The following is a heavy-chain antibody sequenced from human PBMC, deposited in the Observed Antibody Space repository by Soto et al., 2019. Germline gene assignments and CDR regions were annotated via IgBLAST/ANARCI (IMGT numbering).Heavy chain of an antibody. D-gene: IGHD4-17*01. Sequence: SETLSLTCAVYGGSFSGYYWSWIRQPPGKGLEWIGEINHSGSTNYNPSLKSRVTISVDTSKNQFSLKLSSVTAADTAVYYCARGVGFHTVTYDYWGQGTLVTVSS. CDR2: INHSGST. J-gene: IGHJ4*02. CDR3: ARGVGFHTVTYDY. CDR1: GGSFSGYY. V-gene: IGHV4-34*01.